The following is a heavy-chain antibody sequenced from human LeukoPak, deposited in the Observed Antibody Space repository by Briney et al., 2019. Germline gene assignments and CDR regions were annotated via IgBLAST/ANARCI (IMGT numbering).Heavy chain of an antibody. J-gene: IGHJ4*02. CDR2: ISYDGSEK. D-gene: IGHD6-13*01. V-gene: IGHV3-7*01. CDR3: ARVGAPGTADY. Sequence: GGSLRLSCAASRFTFSTYWMHWVRQAPGKGLEWVAVISYDGSEKYYVDSVKGRFTIFRDNAKNSLYLQMNSLRVEDTAVYYCARVGAPGTADYWGQGTLVTVSS. CDR1: RFTFSTYW.